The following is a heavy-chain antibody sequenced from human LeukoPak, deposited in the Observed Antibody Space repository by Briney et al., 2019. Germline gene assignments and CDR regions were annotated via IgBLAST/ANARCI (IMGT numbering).Heavy chain of an antibody. Sequence: GGSLRLSCEASGFTFANSGMSWVRQVPGKGLEWLSAINWNGGSVGSAASVQGRFTISRDNSKNMVHLQMTRPKVEDTGVYYCARRTRGPDYWGQGTLVTVSS. CDR2: INWNGGSV. V-gene: IGHV3-20*04. J-gene: IGHJ4*02. CDR3: ARRTRGPDY. CDR1: GFTFANSG. D-gene: IGHD1-7*01.